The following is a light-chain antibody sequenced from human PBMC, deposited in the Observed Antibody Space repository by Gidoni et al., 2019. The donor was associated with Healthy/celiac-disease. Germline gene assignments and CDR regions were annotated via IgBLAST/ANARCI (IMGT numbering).Light chain of an antibody. Sequence: SYELTQPPSVSVSPGQTASITCSGDKLGDKYACWYQKKPGQSPVLVIYQDSKRPSGSPERFSGSNSGNTATLTISGTQPMDEADYYCQAWDSSTVVFGGGTKLTVL. CDR3: QAWDSSTVV. CDR1: KLGDKY. V-gene: IGLV3-1*01. J-gene: IGLJ2*01. CDR2: QDS.